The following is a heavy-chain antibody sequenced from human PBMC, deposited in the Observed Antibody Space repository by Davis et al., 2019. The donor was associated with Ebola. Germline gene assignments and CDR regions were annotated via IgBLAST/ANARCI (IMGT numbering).Heavy chain of an antibody. CDR3: AKGTYYYDSSGYYDL. CDR2: ISYDGSNK. Sequence: GGSLRLSCAASGFTFSSYGMHWVRQAPGKGLEWVAVISYDGSNKYYADSVKGRFTISRDTSKNTLYLQMNSLRAEDTAVYYCAKGTYYYDSSGYYDLWGQGTLVTVSS. D-gene: IGHD3-22*01. CDR1: GFTFSSYG. J-gene: IGHJ4*02. V-gene: IGHV3-30*18.